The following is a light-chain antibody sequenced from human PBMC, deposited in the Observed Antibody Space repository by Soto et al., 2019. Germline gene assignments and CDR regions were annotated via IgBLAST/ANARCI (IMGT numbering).Light chain of an antibody. CDR3: QTWGTGTVV. Sequence: QPVLTQSPSASASLGASVKLTCTLSSGHSNYAIAWHQQQPEKGPRYLMKVNSDGSHIKGDGIPDRFSGSTSGAEHYLTISSLQSEDEANYYCQTWGTGTVVFGGGTKLTVL. CDR2: VNSDGSH. CDR1: SGHSNYA. V-gene: IGLV4-69*01. J-gene: IGLJ2*01.